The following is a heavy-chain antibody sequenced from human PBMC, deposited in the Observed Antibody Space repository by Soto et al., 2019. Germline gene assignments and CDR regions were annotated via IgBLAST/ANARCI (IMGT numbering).Heavy chain of an antibody. D-gene: IGHD5-12*01. CDR2: ISSSSSYT. CDR1: GFTFSDYY. CDR3: AREWGGYDSSDF. V-gene: IGHV3-11*05. J-gene: IGHJ4*02. Sequence: QVQLVESGGGLVKPGGSLRLSCAASGFTFSDYYMSWIRQAPGQGLEWVSYISSSSSYTNYADSVKGRVNISRDNAKNSLYRQMNSLRAEDTAVYYFAREWGGYDSSDFWGQGTLVTVSS.